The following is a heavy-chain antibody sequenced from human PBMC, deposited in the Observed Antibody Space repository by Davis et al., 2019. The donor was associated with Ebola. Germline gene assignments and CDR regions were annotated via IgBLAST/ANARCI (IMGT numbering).Heavy chain of an antibody. V-gene: IGHV4-38-2*02. J-gene: IGHJ6*04. CDR1: GGSVSSGSDY. CDR3: ARSPVLYYYYYGMDV. D-gene: IGHD6-6*01. CDR2: IYLTGKT. Sequence: SETLSLTCTVSGGSVSSGSDYWTWIRQPPGKGLEWIGSIYLTGKTYYNPSLKSRVTISVDTSKNQFSLKLSSVTAADTAVYYCARSPVLYYYYYGMDVWGKGTTVTVSS.